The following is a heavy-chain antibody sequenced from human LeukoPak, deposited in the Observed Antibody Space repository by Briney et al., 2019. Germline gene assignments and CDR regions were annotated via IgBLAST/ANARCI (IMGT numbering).Heavy chain of an antibody. CDR1: GFTFSSYD. J-gene: IGHJ4*02. CDR2: IGTAGDT. V-gene: IGHV3-13*01. CDR3: ARGIRCSGGSCYSLDY. Sequence: GGSLRLSCAASGFTFSSYDMHWVRQATGKGLEWVSAIGTAGDTYYPGSVKGRFTISRENAKNSLYLQMNSLRAGDTAVYYRARGIRCSGGSCYSLDYWGQGTLVTVSS. D-gene: IGHD2-15*01.